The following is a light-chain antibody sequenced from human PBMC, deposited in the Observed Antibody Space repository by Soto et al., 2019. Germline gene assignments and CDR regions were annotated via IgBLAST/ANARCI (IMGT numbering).Light chain of an antibody. Sequence: QSVLTQPPSASGTPGQRVTLSCSGSSSNIETNTVSWYQQLPGTAPKLLIYTNTQRPSGVPDRFSGSKSGTSASLAISGLQSEDEADYYCAAWDDSLNGWVFGGGTQLTVL. CDR2: TNT. J-gene: IGLJ3*02. CDR3: AAWDDSLNGWV. V-gene: IGLV1-44*01. CDR1: SSNIETNT.